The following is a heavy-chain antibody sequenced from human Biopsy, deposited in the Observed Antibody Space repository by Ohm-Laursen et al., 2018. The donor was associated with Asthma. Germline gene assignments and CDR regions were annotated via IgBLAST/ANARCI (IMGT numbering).Heavy chain of an antibody. CDR3: ARHWDWGSFFDY. CDR1: GGSMSSSSYY. J-gene: IGHJ4*02. V-gene: IGHV4-39*01. CDR2: ISYTGSA. D-gene: IGHD7-27*01. Sequence: SETLSLTCTVSGGSMSSSSYYWGWIRQPPGKGLEWMGSISYTGSAYPNPSLKIRVTISVDTSKNHFSLKLSSVTAADTAVYYCARHWDWGSFFDYWGQGTPVTVSS.